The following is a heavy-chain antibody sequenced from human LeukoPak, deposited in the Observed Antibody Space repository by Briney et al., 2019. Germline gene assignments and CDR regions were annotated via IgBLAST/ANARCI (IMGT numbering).Heavy chain of an antibody. J-gene: IGHJ4*02. V-gene: IGHV3-48*03. D-gene: IGHD3-22*01. CDR1: GFTFSSYE. Sequence: GGSLRLSCAASGFTFSSYEMNWVRQAPGKGLEWVSYISSSGSTIYYADSVKGRFTISRDNAMNSLYLQMNSLRAEDTAVYYCAREKPYYYDSSGPFDYWGQGTLVTVSS. CDR3: AREKPYYYDSSGPFDY. CDR2: ISSSGSTI.